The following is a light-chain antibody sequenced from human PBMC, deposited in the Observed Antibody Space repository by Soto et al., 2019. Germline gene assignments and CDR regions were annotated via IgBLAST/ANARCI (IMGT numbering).Light chain of an antibody. CDR1: NIGSKN. J-gene: IGLJ3*02. Sequence: SYELTQPPSVSVAPGKTARITCGGNNIGSKNVHWYQQKPGQAPVLVIYYDSDRPSGIPERFSGSNSGNTATLTIGRVEAGDQADYYCQVWDTSSAHRVFGGGTQLTVL. CDR3: QVWDTSSAHRV. V-gene: IGLV3-21*04. CDR2: YDS.